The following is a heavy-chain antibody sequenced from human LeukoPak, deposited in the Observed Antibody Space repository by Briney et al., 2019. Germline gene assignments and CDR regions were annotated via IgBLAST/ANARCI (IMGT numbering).Heavy chain of an antibody. Sequence: PSETLSLTCTVSADSISSSTYYWAWIRQPPGKGLEWIGNIYYSGSTYYNPSLKGRVTISIDTSKNHFSLELSSVTAADMAVYYCARGLYDGGSWFHFDSGGQGTLVTVSS. CDR3: ARGLYDGGSWFHFDS. J-gene: IGHJ4*02. V-gene: IGHV4-39*02. D-gene: IGHD6-13*01. CDR2: IYYSGST. CDR1: ADSISSSTYY.